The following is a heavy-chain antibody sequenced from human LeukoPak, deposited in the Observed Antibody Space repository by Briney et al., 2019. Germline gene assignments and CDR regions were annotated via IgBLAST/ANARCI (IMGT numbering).Heavy chain of an antibody. CDR3: AKKVAAPPWDYFDC. D-gene: IGHD2-15*01. CDR1: GFTFRTYG. J-gene: IGHJ4*02. V-gene: IGHV3-30*02. CDR2: IRYDGSNK. Sequence: PGRSLRLSCAASGFTFRTYGMHWVRQPPGKGLEWVAFIRYDGSNKYYADSVKGRFTISRDNSKNTLYLQMNSLKPEDTAVYYCAKKVAAPPWDYFDCWGQGTLVTVSS.